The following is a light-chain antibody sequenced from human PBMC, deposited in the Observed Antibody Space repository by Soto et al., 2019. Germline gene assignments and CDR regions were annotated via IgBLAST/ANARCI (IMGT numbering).Light chain of an antibody. Sequence: QSVLTQTPSASGSPGQSVTISCSGTGSDVGGHNYVSWYQQHPGKAPKLMISEVTKRPSGVPDRFSGSKSGNTASLTVSGLQAEDEADYYCASYAGNNNYVFGTGTQLTVL. CDR2: EVT. CDR1: GSDVGGHNY. J-gene: IGLJ1*01. CDR3: ASYAGNNNYV. V-gene: IGLV2-8*01.